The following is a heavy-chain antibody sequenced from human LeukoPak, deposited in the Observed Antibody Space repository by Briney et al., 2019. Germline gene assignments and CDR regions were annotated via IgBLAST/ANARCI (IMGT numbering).Heavy chain of an antibody. CDR3: ARGDYFDN. CDR1: GFTFSSYG. Sequence: GGSLRLSCAASGFTFSSYGMHWVRQAPGKGLEWVAVISYDGSNKYYADSVKGRFTICRDNSKNTLYLQMDSLRAEDTAVYYCARGDYFDNWGQGTVVTVSS. J-gene: IGHJ4*02. V-gene: IGHV3-30*03. CDR2: ISYDGSNK.